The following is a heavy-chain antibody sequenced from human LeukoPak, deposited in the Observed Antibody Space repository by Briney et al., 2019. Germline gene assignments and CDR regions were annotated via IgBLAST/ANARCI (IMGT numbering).Heavy chain of an antibody. J-gene: IGHJ4*02. CDR2: ISYDGSNK. CDR1: GFTFSSYA. D-gene: IGHD3-22*01. V-gene: IGHV3-30-3*01. CDR3: AREYYYDSSGSPDY. Sequence: GGSLRLSCAASGFTFSSYAMHWVRQAPGKGLEWVAVISYDGSNKYYADSVKGRFTISRDNSMNTLYLQMNSLRAEDTAVYYCAREYYYDSSGSPDYWGQGTLVTVSS.